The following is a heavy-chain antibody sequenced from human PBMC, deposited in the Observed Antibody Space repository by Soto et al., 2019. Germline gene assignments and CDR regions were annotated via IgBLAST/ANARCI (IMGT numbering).Heavy chain of an antibody. Sequence: PGGSLRLSCAASGFTFSSYWMHWVRQAPGKGLVWVSRINSDGSSTSYADSVKGRFTISRDNAKNTLYLQMNSLGAEDTAVYYCARDWDSSSWTDYWGQGTLVTVAS. J-gene: IGHJ4*02. V-gene: IGHV3-74*01. D-gene: IGHD6-13*01. CDR1: GFTFSSYW. CDR2: INSDGSST. CDR3: ARDWDSSSWTDY.